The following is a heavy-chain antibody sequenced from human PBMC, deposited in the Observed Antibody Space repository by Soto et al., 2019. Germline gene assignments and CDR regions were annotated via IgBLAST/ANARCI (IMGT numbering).Heavy chain of an antibody. CDR1: GFTFSSYA. CDR3: AKDGRGYSGYDH. V-gene: IGHV3-23*01. Sequence: PGGSLRLSCAASGFTFSSYAMSWVRQAPGKGLEWVSAISGCGGSTYYADSVKGRFTISRDNSKNTLYLQMNSLRAEDTAVYYCAKDGRGYSGYDHWGQGTLVTVSS. CDR2: ISGCGGST. D-gene: IGHD5-12*01. J-gene: IGHJ5*02.